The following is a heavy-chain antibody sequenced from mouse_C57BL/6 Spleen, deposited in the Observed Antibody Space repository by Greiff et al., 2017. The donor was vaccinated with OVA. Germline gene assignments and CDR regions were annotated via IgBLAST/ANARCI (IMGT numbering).Heavy chain of an antibody. V-gene: IGHV6-6*01. CDR2: IRNKANNHAT. CDR1: GFTFSDAW. Sequence: VQLKESGGGLVQPGGSMKLSCAASGFTFSDAWMDWVRQSPEKGLEWVAEIRNKANNHATYYAESVKGRFTISRDDSKSSVYLQMNSLRAEDTSIDYCTRGGNSSIYYAMDYWGQGTSVTVSS. CDR3: TRGGNSSIYYAMDY. D-gene: IGHD1-1*01. J-gene: IGHJ4*01.